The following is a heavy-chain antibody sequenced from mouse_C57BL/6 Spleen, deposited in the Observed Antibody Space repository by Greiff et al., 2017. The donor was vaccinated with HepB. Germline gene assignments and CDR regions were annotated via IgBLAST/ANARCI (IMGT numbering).Heavy chain of an antibody. CDR1: GYSITSGYY. CDR3: ANYYGSSHYAMDY. V-gene: IGHV3-6*01. J-gene: IGHJ4*01. D-gene: IGHD1-1*01. Sequence: EVKLMESGPGLVKPSQSLSLTCSVTGYSITSGYYWNWIRQFPGNKLEWMGYISYDGSNNYNPSLKNRISIARDTSKNQFFLKLNSVTTEDTATYYCANYYGSSHYAMDYWGQGTSVTVSS. CDR2: ISYDGSN.